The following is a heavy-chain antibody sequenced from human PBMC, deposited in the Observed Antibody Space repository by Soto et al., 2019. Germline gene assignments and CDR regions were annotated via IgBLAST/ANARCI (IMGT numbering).Heavy chain of an antibody. CDR3: ASAPLWFGEPDLLYGFEY. CDR2: IYHSGST. J-gene: IGHJ4*02. V-gene: IGHV4-30-2*01. Sequence: PSETLSLTCAVSGGSISSGGYSWSWIRQPPGKGLEWIGYIYHSGSTYYNPSLKSRVTISVDRSKNQFSLKLSSVTAADTAVYYCASAPLWFGEPDLLYGFEYWGQGTLVTVSS. CDR1: GGSISSGGYS. D-gene: IGHD3-10*01.